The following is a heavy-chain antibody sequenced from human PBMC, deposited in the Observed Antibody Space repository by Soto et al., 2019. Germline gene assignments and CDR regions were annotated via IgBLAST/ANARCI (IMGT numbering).Heavy chain of an antibody. D-gene: IGHD3-3*01. CDR3: ARDLYHFDFSPDVFDI. Sequence: GGSMRLSCAASGFTFTHYVMHWVRPAPGKGLEWVAVIWFDGSNKYYADSVKGRFTISRDSSKNTLFLQMNSLRAEDTAVYYCARDLYHFDFSPDVFDIWGQGTMVTVSS. J-gene: IGHJ3*02. CDR1: GFTFTHYV. CDR2: IWFDGSNK. V-gene: IGHV3-33*01.